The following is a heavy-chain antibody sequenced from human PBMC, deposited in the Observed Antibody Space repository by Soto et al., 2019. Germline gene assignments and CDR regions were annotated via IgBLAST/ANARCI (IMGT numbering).Heavy chain of an antibody. CDR3: ASGQRVGYDYYGMDV. Sequence: QVQLQQWGAGLLKPSETLSLTCAVYGGSFSGYYWSWIRQPPGKGLEWIGEINHSGSTNYNPSLKSRVNISVNTSKNQFSLKLSSVTGADTAVYYCASGQRVGYDYYGMDVWGQGTTVTVSS. V-gene: IGHV4-34*01. CDR2: INHSGST. CDR1: GGSFSGYY. J-gene: IGHJ6*02.